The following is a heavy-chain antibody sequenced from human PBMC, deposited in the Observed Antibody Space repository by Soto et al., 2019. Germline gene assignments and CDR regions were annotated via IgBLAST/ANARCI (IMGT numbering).Heavy chain of an antibody. CDR2: IYYTGET. Sequence: QVQLQESGPSLVRPSQTLSLTCSVSGLDVSRGGSYWGWIRQLPGKGLEWIGYIYYTGETFFNPSXGXRXXISTDSSKNQYSLKWGSVTAADTAVYYCARSVVGDQSQTDHWGQGTLVTVSS. J-gene: IGHJ4*02. CDR3: ARSVVGDQSQTDH. V-gene: IGHV4-31*03. D-gene: IGHD1-26*01. CDR1: GLDVSRGGSY.